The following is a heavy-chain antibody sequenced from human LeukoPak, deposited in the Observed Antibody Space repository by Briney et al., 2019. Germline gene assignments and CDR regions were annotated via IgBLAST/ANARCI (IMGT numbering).Heavy chain of an antibody. CDR1: GITFSSYW. D-gene: IGHD2-15*01. J-gene: IGHJ4*02. CDR3: VIDLGDYNDF. V-gene: IGHV3-74*01. Sequence: XXSLRLSCAVSGITFSSYWMHWVRQDPGRGLLWVSRINTQGTYTNYADSVKGRFTISRDNAKNTLYLQMSSLRADDTAVYYCVIDLGDYNDFWGQGTLVSVSS. CDR2: INTQGTYT.